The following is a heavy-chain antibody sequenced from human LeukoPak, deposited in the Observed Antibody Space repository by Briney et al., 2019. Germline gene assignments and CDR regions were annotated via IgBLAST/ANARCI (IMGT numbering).Heavy chain of an antibody. Sequence: SETLSLTCTVSGDSISNYYWSWIRQPPGKGLEWIGYIYYSGSTNYIPSLKSRATISVDTSRNQFSLKLRSVTAADTALYYCARRSCSSTDCYINDSFDFWGQGTMVIVSS. CDR1: GDSISNYY. CDR2: IYYSGST. J-gene: IGHJ3*01. D-gene: IGHD2-2*02. CDR3: ARRSCSSTDCYINDSFDF. V-gene: IGHV4-59*01.